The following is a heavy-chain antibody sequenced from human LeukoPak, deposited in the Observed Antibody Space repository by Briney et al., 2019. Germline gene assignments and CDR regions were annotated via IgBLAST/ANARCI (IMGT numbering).Heavy chain of an antibody. CDR1: GYSIISDYF. Sequence: SETLSLTCIVSGYSIISDYFWGWVRQPPGKGPEWIGSIFHSGSVYYNPSLKSRATLSVDPSKNRFSLKLTSVTAADTAIYYCARVVASTSIDSWGQGTLVTVSS. J-gene: IGHJ4*02. D-gene: IGHD2-15*01. CDR3: ARVVASTSIDS. V-gene: IGHV4-38-2*02. CDR2: IFHSGSV.